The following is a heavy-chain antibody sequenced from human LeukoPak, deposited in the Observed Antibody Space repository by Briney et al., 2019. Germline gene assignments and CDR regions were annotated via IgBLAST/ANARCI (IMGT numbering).Heavy chain of an antibody. D-gene: IGHD3-16*01. CDR1: GFTFSSYA. CDR2: ISGSGGST. V-gene: IGHV3-23*01. Sequence: TGGSLRLSCAASGFTFSSYAMSWVRQAPGKGLEWVSAISGSGGSTYYADSVKGRFTISRDNSKNTLYLQMNSLRAEDTAVYYCAKDSTFCGDPPLFDYWGQGTLVTVSS. J-gene: IGHJ4*02. CDR3: AKDSTFCGDPPLFDY.